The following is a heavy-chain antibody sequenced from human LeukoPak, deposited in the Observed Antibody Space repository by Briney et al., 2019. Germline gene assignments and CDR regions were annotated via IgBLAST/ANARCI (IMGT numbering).Heavy chain of an antibody. CDR2: ISSSSGNTI. Sequence: GGSLRLSCAASGVTFSSYEMNWVRQAPGKGLEWGSYISSSSGNTIYYADSVKGRFTISRDNAKNSLYLQMNSLRAEDSAVYYCARLRTNAVGYGMDVWGKGTTVTVSS. J-gene: IGHJ6*04. CDR1: GVTFSSYE. V-gene: IGHV3-48*03. CDR3: ARLRTNAVGYGMDV. D-gene: IGHD2-15*01.